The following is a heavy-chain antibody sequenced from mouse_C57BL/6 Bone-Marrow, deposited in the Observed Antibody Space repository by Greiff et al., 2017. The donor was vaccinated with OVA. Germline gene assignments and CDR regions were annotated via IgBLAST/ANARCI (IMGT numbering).Heavy chain of an antibody. Sequence: VQLQQPGAELVRPGSSVKLSCKASGYTFTSYWMHWVKQRPIQGLEWIGNIDPSDSETHYNQKFKDKATLTVDKSSSTAYMQLSSLPSEDSAVYYCAREGTVVARAMDYWGQGTSVTVSS. CDR2: IDPSDSET. J-gene: IGHJ4*01. D-gene: IGHD1-1*01. CDR1: GYTFTSYW. V-gene: IGHV1-52*01. CDR3: AREGTVVARAMDY.